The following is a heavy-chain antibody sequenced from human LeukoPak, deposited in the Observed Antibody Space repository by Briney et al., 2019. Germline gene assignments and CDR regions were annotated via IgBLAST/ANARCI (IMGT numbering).Heavy chain of an antibody. Sequence: GGSLRLSCAASGFTFSSYAMSWVRQAPGKGLEWVSAISGSGGSTYYADSVKGRFTISRDNSKNTLYLQMNSPRAEDTAVYYCAKDQGAYYDFWSGLNWFDPWGQGTLVTVSS. CDR3: AKDQGAYYDFWSGLNWFDP. V-gene: IGHV3-23*01. CDR1: GFTFSSYA. D-gene: IGHD3-3*01. CDR2: ISGSGGST. J-gene: IGHJ5*02.